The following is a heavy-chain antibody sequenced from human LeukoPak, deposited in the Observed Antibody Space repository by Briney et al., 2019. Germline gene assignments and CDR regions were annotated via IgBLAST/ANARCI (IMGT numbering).Heavy chain of an antibody. Sequence: SETLSLTCTVSGGSIRSGSYYWSWIRQPAGEGLEWLGRIYTSGSTDYNPSLKSRVTISVDTSKNQFSLKLSSVTAADTAIYYCARDPNYGGLTGAFDIWGQGTMVTVSS. V-gene: IGHV4-61*02. J-gene: IGHJ3*02. CDR2: IYTSGST. CDR3: ARDPNYGGLTGAFDI. D-gene: IGHD4-23*01. CDR1: GGSIRSGSYY.